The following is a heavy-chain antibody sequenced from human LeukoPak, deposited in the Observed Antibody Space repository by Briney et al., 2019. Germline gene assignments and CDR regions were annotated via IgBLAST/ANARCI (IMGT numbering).Heavy chain of an antibody. CDR3: ARGAPRNYDFWSGPFDY. D-gene: IGHD3-3*01. CDR1: GFTFSNYA. Sequence: PGGSLRLSCAASGFTFSNYAMHWVRQGPGKGLEWVALISYDGSNKCYADSVKGRFAISRDNSKNTLYLQMNSLRGEDTAVYYCARGAPRNYDFWSGPFDYWGQGSLVTVSS. V-gene: IGHV3-30*09. J-gene: IGHJ4*02. CDR2: ISYDGSNK.